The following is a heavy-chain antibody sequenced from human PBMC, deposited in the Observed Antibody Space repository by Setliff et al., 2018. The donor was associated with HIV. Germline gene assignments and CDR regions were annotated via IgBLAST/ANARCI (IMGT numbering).Heavy chain of an antibody. Sequence: TSETLSLTCTVSGGSISSNNYYWGWIRQPPGKGLEWIGSINYSGSTYQNPSLKSRVTISVDTSKNQYSLKLSSVTAADTAVYYCARLAASIAARRRFDYWGQGTLVTVSS. CDR3: ARLAASIAARRRFDY. CDR1: GGSISSNNYY. D-gene: IGHD6-6*01. V-gene: IGHV4-39*01. J-gene: IGHJ4*02. CDR2: INYSGST.